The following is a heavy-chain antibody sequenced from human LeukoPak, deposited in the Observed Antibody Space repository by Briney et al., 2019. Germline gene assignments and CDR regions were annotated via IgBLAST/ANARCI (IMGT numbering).Heavy chain of an antibody. Sequence: ASVKVSCKASGYTFTSYGISWVRQAPGQGLEWMGWISAYNGNTNYAQKLQGRVTMTTDTSTSTAYMELRSLRSDDTAVYYCARERSSRSRFGWLPRGDFDYWGQGTLVTVSS. CDR2: ISAYNGNT. V-gene: IGHV1-18*01. J-gene: IGHJ4*02. D-gene: IGHD3-9*01. CDR1: GYTFTSYG. CDR3: ARERSSRSRFGWLPRGDFDY.